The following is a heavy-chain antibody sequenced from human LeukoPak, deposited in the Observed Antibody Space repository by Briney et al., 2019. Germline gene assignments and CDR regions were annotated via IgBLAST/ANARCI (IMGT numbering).Heavy chain of an antibody. CDR3: AKVSGGSWGVFDY. V-gene: IGHV3-21*01. CDR1: GFTFSTYT. Sequence: GGPLRLSCTASGFTFSTYTMNWVRQAPGKGLEWISSITSNRKYIFYADSLKGRFTISRDNAKNSLYLQMNSLRAEDTAVYYCAKVSGGSWGVFDYWGQGTLVTVSS. D-gene: IGHD2-15*01. CDR2: ITSNRKYI. J-gene: IGHJ4*02.